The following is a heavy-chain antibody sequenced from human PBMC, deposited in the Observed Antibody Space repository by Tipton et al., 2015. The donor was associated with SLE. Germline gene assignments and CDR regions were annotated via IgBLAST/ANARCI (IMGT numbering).Heavy chain of an antibody. CDR1: GGPFSGYY. Sequence: TLSLTCAVYGGPFSGYYWSWIRQPPGKGLEWIGEINHSGSTNYNPSLKSRVTISVDTSKNQFSLKLSSVTAADTAVYYCARAEGYGSFGYWGQGTLVTVSS. CDR3: ARAEGYGSFGY. D-gene: IGHD1-1*01. J-gene: IGHJ4*02. CDR2: INHSGST. V-gene: IGHV4-34*01.